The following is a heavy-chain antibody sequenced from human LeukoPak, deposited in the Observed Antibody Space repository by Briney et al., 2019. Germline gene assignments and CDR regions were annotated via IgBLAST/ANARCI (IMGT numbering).Heavy chain of an antibody. CDR1: GFTFSTYS. Sequence: PGGSLRLSCAASGFTFSTYSMSWVRQAPGKGLEWVSSISRSSDYIYQADSVKGRFTISRDNAKNSLFLHMNSLRAEDTAVYYCARDFHWGQGTLVTVSS. D-gene: IGHD2/OR15-2a*01. J-gene: IGHJ4*02. CDR2: ISRSSDYI. V-gene: IGHV3-21*01. CDR3: ARDFH.